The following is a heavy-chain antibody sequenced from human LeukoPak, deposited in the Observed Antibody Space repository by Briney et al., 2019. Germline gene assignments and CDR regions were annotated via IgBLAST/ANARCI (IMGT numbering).Heavy chain of an antibody. CDR3: ARAPTFIGHSSSWSSYYFDY. CDR1: GGTFSSYA. D-gene: IGHD6-13*01. Sequence: SVTVSCKSSGGTFSSYAISWVRQAPGQGLEWMGGIIPIFGTANYAQKFQGRVTITADESTSTAYMELSSLRSEDTAVYYCARAPTFIGHSSSWSSYYFDYWGQGTLVTVSS. CDR2: IIPIFGTA. J-gene: IGHJ4*02. V-gene: IGHV1-69*13.